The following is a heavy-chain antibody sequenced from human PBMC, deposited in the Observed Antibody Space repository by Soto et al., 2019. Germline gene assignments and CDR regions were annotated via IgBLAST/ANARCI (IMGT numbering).Heavy chain of an antibody. J-gene: IGHJ4*02. CDR1: GGTFSSYA. Sequence: VKVFCKASGGTFSSYAISWVRQAPGQGLEWMGGIIPIFGTANYAQKFQGRVTITADESTSTAYMELSSLRSEDTAVYYCARSYSSGWYYFDYWGQGTLVTVSS. CDR2: IIPIFGTA. D-gene: IGHD6-19*01. CDR3: ARSYSSGWYYFDY. V-gene: IGHV1-69*01.